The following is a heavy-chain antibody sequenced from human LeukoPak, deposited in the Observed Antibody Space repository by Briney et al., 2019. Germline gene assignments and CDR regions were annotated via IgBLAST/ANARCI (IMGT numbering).Heavy chain of an antibody. CDR2: ISPNSGGA. V-gene: IGHV1-2*02. D-gene: IGHD3-16*01. CDR3: ARGGGGYPY. Sequence: ASVKVSCKASGYTFTDLYIHWVRQAPGQGLEWTGWISPNSGGADYSQKFRGRVTVTRDTSVSTAYVELSGLRSDDTAVYYCARGGGGYPYWGQGTLVTVSS. J-gene: IGHJ4*02. CDR1: GYTFTDLY.